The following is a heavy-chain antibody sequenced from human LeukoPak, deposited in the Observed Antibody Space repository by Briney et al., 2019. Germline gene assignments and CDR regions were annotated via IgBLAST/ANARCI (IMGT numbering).Heavy chain of an antibody. Sequence: SETLSLTCAVSGYSISSGYYWGWIRQPPEKGLEWIGSIYHSGSTYYNPSLKSRVTISVDTSKNQFSLKLSSVTAADTAVYYCARLDLGWFDPWGQGTLVTVSS. V-gene: IGHV4-38-2*01. D-gene: IGHD5/OR15-5a*01. CDR2: IYHSGST. CDR3: ARLDLGWFDP. CDR1: GYSISSGYY. J-gene: IGHJ5*02.